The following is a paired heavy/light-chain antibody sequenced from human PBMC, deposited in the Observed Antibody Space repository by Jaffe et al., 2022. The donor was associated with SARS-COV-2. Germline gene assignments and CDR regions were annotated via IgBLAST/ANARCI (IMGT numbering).Light chain of an antibody. Sequence: QSVLTQPPSVSGAPGQRVTISCTGSSSNIGAGYDVHWYQQLPGTAPKLLLYGNSNRPSGVPDRFSGSKSGTSASLAISGLRAEDEADYYCQSYDSSLSLRVFGGGTQLTVL. J-gene: IGLJ2*01. CDR1: SSNIGAGYD. CDR2: GNS. V-gene: IGLV1-40*01. CDR3: QSYDSSLSLRV.
Heavy chain of an antibody. CDR1: GDSISSGSYY. Sequence: QVHLQESGPGLVKASQTLSLTCTVSGDSISSGSYYWSWIRQPAGKGLEWIGRIYTSGSTSYNPSLESRVTMSVDTSKNQFSLKLSSVTAADTAVYYCARDHYFGPGFSYDYYGMDVWGQGTTVTVSS. J-gene: IGHJ6*02. CDR3: ARDHYFGPGFSYDYYGMDV. D-gene: IGHD3-10*01. V-gene: IGHV4-61*02. CDR2: IYTSGST.